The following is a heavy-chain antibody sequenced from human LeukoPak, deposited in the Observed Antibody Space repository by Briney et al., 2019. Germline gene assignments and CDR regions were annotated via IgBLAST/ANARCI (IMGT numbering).Heavy chain of an antibody. CDR2: IIPIFGTA. J-gene: IGHJ4*02. D-gene: IGHD3-22*01. V-gene: IGHV1-69*05. CDR1: GGTFSSYA. CDR3: ATTYYYDSSGYYSYYFDY. Sequence: SVKVSCKASGGTFSSYAISWVRQAPGQGREWMGGIIPIFGTANYAQKFQGRVTITTDESTSTAYMELSSLRSEDTAVYCCATTYYYDSSGYYSYYFDYWGQGTLVTVSP.